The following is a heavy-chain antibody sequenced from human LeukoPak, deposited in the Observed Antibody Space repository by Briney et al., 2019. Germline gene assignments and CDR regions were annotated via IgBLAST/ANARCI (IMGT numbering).Heavy chain of an antibody. Sequence: PGGSLRLSCAASGFTFSSYAMHWVRQAPRKGLEWVAVISYDGSNKYYADSVKGRFTISRDNSKNTLYLQMNSLRAEDTAVYYCARDQYGEDTAMVISYWGQGTLVTVSS. V-gene: IGHV3-30*04. D-gene: IGHD5-18*01. CDR2: ISYDGSNK. CDR3: ARDQYGEDTAMVISY. J-gene: IGHJ4*02. CDR1: GFTFSSYA.